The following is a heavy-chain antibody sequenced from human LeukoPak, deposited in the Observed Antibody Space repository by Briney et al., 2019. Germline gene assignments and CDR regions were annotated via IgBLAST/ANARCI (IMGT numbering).Heavy chain of an antibody. J-gene: IGHJ4*02. V-gene: IGHV1-18*04. Sequence: ASVKVSCKASGYTFTGYYMHWVRQAPGQGLEWMGWISAYNGNTNYAQKLQGRVTMTTDTSTSTAYMELRSLRSDDTAVYYCALGNPSPQANFDYWGQGTLVTVSS. CDR2: ISAYNGNT. D-gene: IGHD1-1*01. CDR3: ALGNPSPQANFDY. CDR1: GYTFTGYY.